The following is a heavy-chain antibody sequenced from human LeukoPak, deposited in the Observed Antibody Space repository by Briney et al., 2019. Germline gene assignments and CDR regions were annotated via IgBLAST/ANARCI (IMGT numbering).Heavy chain of an antibody. CDR1: GFTFSSYS. J-gene: IGHJ4*02. Sequence: GGSLRLSCAASGFTFSSYSMNWVRQAPGKGLEWVSYISSSSKTIYYADSVKGRFTISRDNAKNSLYLQMNSLRDEDTAVYYCARHDYGGNSGDYWGQGTLVTVSS. CDR2: ISSSSKTI. D-gene: IGHD4-23*01. V-gene: IGHV3-48*02. CDR3: ARHDYGGNSGDY.